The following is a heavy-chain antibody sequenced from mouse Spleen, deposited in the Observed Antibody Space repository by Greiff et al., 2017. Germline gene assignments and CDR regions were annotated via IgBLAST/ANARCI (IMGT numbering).Heavy chain of an antibody. J-gene: IGHJ4*01. V-gene: IGHV1S81*02. Sequence: QVQLQQSGAELVKPGASVKLSCKASGYTFTSYYMYWVKQRPGQGLEWIGEINPSNGGTNFNEKFKSKATLTVDKSSSTAYMQLSSLTSEDSAVYYCTRDYGYPYYYAMDYWGQGTSVTVSS. CDR2: INPSNGGT. CDR1: GYTFTSYY. D-gene: IGHD1-2*01. CDR3: TRDYGYPYYYAMDY.